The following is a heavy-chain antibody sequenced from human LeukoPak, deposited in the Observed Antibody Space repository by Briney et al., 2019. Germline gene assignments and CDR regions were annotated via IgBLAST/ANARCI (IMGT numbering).Heavy chain of an antibody. CDR3: ARLGSGSYSSAPIDY. D-gene: IGHD3-10*02. J-gene: IGHJ4*02. CDR2: IYTSGST. V-gene: IGHV4-61*02. CDR1: GGSISSGSYY. Sequence: SETLSLTCTVSGGSISSGSYYWSWIRQPAGKGLEWIGRIYTSGSTNYNPSLKSRVTMSVDTSKNQFSLKLSSVTAADTAVYYCARLGSGSYSSAPIDYWGQGTLVTVSS.